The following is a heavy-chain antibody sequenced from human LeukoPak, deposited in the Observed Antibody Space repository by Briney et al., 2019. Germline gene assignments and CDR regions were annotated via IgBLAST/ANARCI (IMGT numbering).Heavy chain of an antibody. J-gene: IGHJ4*02. CDR2: TYHRSKWCH. CDR3: VRDGGTSVTTWFDY. D-gene: IGHD4-17*01. Sequence: SQTLSLTCAISGDSVSSNSAAWNWIRQSPSRGLEWLGRTYHRSKWCHEYAVSVKSRITIDPDTSKNQFSLQLNSVTPEDSAVYYCVRDGGTSVTTWFDYWGQGTLVTVSS. CDR1: GDSVSSNSAA. V-gene: IGHV6-1*01.